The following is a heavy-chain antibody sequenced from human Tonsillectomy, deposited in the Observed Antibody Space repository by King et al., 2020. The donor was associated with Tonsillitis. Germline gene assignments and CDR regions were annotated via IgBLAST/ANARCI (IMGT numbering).Heavy chain of an antibody. J-gene: IGHJ3*01. V-gene: IGHV3-7*03. CDR3: ARDINRHYGDSYYDVFDL. Sequence: VQLVESGGNLVQPGGSLRLSCAASGFTFNSYWMAWVRQAPGKGLEWVANINADGNKIYYVDSVRGRFTISRDNAKSSLYLQVNSLRGEDTAVYFCARDINRHYGDSYYDVFDLWGQGTMVTVSS. D-gene: IGHD2-21*02. CDR2: INADGNKI. CDR1: GFTFNSYW.